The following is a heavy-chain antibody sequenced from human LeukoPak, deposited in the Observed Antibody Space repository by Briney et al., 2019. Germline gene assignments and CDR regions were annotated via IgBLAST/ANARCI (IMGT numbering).Heavy chain of an antibody. D-gene: IGHD2-2*01. CDR2: ISSNGGST. Sequence: GGSLRLSCAASGFTFSSYAMHWVRQAPGKGLEYVSAISSNGGSTYHANSVKGRFTISRDNSNNTLYLQMGSLRAEDMAVYYCARGVVVPAASNKYNWFDPWGQGTLVTVSS. V-gene: IGHV3-64*01. J-gene: IGHJ5*02. CDR3: ARGVVVPAASNKYNWFDP. CDR1: GFTFSSYA.